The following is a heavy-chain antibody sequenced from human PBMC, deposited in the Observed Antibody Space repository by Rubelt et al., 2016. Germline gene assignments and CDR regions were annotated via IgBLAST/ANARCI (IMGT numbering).Heavy chain of an antibody. Sequence: QVPGKGLVWVSRINSDGSSTSYVDSVKGRFTISRDNAKNTLYLEMHSLRAEDTAVYYCARDYPYWYFDLWGRGTLVTISS. CDR2: INSDGSST. CDR3: ARDYPYWYFDL. V-gene: IGHV3-74*01. J-gene: IGHJ2*01.